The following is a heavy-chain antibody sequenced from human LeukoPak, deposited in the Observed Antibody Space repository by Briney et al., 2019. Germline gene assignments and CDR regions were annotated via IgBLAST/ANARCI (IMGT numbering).Heavy chain of an antibody. V-gene: IGHV3-11*04. CDR1: GFTFSDYY. Sequence: KPGGSLRLSCAASGFTFSDYYMSWIRQAPGKGLEWVSSISHIGRTIYYADSVKGRFTVSRDNAKNSLYLQMNSLRAEDTAVYYCAREGSDWNYYYYMDVWGKGTTVTISS. D-gene: IGHD6-19*01. CDR3: AREGSDWNYYYYMDV. J-gene: IGHJ6*03. CDR2: ISHIGRTI.